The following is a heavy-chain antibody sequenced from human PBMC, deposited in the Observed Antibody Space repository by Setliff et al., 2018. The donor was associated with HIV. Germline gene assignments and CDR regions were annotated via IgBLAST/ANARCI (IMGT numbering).Heavy chain of an antibody. D-gene: IGHD2-21*02. J-gene: IGHJ6*02. V-gene: IGHV1-3*01. Sequence: GASVKVSCKASGFTFTDYSIHWVRQAPGQRLEWMGWINAGTGNIRHSQKFQGRVTITRDTSASKAYMELSSLRSEDTAVYYCASIDCGGDCYSYNYYAMDVWGQGTTVTVSS. CDR3: ASIDCGGDCYSYNYYAMDV. CDR2: INAGTGNI. CDR1: GFTFTDYS.